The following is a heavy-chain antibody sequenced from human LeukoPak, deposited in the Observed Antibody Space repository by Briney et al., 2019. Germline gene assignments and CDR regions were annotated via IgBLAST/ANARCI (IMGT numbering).Heavy chain of an antibody. J-gene: IGHJ6*03. CDR1: GFTFNIYA. V-gene: IGHV3-23*01. D-gene: IGHD1-14*01. CDR3: AKRNPADYYYYMDV. Sequence: GSLRLSCAASGFTFNIYAMSWVRQAPGKGLEWVSVISGSGGSTYYADSVKGRLTISRDNSKNTLYLQMNSLRAEDTAVYYCAKRNPADYYYYMDVWGKGTTVTVSS. CDR2: ISGSGGST.